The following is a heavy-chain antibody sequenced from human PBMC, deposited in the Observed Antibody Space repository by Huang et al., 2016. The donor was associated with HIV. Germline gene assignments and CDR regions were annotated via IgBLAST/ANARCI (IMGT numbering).Heavy chain of an antibody. CDR2: VYDSGTT. J-gene: IGHJ5*02. V-gene: IGHV4-59*02. Sequence: QVRLQESGPGLVKPSETLSLSCTVSGDSVSSHYWGWIRHPPGKGIEWIVTVYDSGTTKYNPRLKSRITISVDTSKNGFSLNITSVSAADTAMYFCVRDQGRLAVGGIDNWFDPWGQGALVTVSS. CDR3: VRDQGRLAVGGIDNWFDP. CDR1: GDSVSSHY. D-gene: IGHD6-19*01.